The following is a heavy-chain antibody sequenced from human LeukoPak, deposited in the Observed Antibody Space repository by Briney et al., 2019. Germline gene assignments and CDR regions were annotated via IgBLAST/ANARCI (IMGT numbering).Heavy chain of an antibody. Sequence: PGASVIVSCKASGYPFSSYDINWVRQATGQGLEWMGWMSPNRLNTAYAQKFQDRLTISVNLSISTAYMELSSLTFEDTAVYFCARCLPYDYGDLDVWGPGTTVTVSS. CDR2: MSPNRLNT. CDR3: ARCLPYDYGDLDV. D-gene: IGHD4-17*01. J-gene: IGHJ6*02. V-gene: IGHV1-8*03. CDR1: GYPFSSYD.